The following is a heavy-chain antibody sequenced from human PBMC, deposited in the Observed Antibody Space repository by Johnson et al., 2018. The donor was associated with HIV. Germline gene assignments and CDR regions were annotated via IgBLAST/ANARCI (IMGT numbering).Heavy chain of an antibody. D-gene: IGHD1-26*01. J-gene: IGHJ3*02. V-gene: IGHV3-30*02. CDR2: IRYDGSTI. CDR1: GFTFSSYD. CDR3: AKESKWESRTPHAFDI. Sequence: QVQLVESGGGLVQPGGSLRLSCAASGFTFSSYDMHWVRQAPGTGLDWVAFIRYDGSTIYYADSVKGRFTISRDNSKNTLYLQMKSLRAEDTAVYYCAKESKWESRTPHAFDIWGQGTMVTVSS.